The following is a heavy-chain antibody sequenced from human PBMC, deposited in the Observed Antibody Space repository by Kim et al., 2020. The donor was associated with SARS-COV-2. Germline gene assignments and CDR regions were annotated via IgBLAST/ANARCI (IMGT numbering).Heavy chain of an antibody. V-gene: IGHV3-23*01. CDR2: IASGGDRT. J-gene: IGHJ3*02. Sequence: GGSLRLSCAASGFTCSSFSMAWVRQAPGKGLEWVSTIASGGDRTYYAESVKGRFTVSRDNSKNALYLQLNSLRVDDTAVYYCAKSSAFDIWGQGTLVTV. CDR1: GFTCSSFS. CDR3: AKSSAFDI.